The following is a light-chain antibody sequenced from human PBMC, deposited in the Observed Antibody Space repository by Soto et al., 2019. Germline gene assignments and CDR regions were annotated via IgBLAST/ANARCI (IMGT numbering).Light chain of an antibody. CDR3: CSYTSRSTYV. V-gene: IGLV2-14*01. Sequence: QSALTQPASVSGSPGQSITISCTGASSDVGDYSYVSWYQHHPGQAPELLIYEVSNRPSGVSHRFSGSKSGNTASLTISGLQAEDEADYYCCSYTSRSTYVFGTGTKLTVL. CDR1: SSDVGDYSY. CDR2: EVS. J-gene: IGLJ1*01.